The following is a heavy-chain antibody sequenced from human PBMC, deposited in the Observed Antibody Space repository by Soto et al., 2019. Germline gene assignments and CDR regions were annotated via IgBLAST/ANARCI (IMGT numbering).Heavy chain of an antibody. J-gene: IGHJ6*03. CDR2: LDGAGGST. Sequence: GGSLRLSCLASGSTFSDFAMTRVRHVPGRGLEWVASLDGAGGSTYYAESVRGRFSISRDNSQNTLFLQMKRLTVDDTAIYYCAAPRDEYGSGVSWFTYGMDIWGKGTTVTVSS. CDR3: AAPRDEYGSGVSWFTYGMDI. CDR1: GSTFSDFA. D-gene: IGHD3-10*01. V-gene: IGHV3-23*01.